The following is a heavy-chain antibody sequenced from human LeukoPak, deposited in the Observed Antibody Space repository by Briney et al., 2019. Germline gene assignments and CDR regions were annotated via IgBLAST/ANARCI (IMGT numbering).Heavy chain of an antibody. V-gene: IGHV3-30*18. D-gene: IGHD3-22*01. J-gene: IGHJ6*02. Sequence: GGSLRLSCAASGFTFSGYWMTWVRQAPGKGLEWVAVISYDGSNKYYADSVKGRFTISRDNSKNTLYLQMNSLRAEDTAVYYCAKSRYRYYDSSGYLFYYYYGMDVWGQGTTVTVSS. CDR2: ISYDGSNK. CDR1: GFTFSGYW. CDR3: AKSRYRYYDSSGYLFYYYYGMDV.